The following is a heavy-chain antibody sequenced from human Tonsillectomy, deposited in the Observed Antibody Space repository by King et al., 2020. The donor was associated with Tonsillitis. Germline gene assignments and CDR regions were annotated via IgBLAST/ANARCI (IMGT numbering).Heavy chain of an antibody. Sequence: VQLVESGGGLVQPGGSLRLSCAASGFTFSSSWIHWVRQAPGKGLVWVSHINSDGSSTNYADSVKGRFTISRDNAKNTVYLQMNSLRAEDTAVYYCARDSSYGLDVWDQGTTVTVSS. CDR2: INSDGSST. D-gene: IGHD2-2*01. CDR1: GFTFSSSW. J-gene: IGHJ6*02. V-gene: IGHV3-74*01. CDR3: ARDSSYGLDV.